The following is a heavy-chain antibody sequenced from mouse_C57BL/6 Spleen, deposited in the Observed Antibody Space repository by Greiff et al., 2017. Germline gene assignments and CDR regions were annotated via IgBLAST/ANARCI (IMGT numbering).Heavy chain of an antibody. V-gene: IGHV7-3*01. CDR1: GFTFTDYY. Sequence: EVQRVESGGGLVQPGGSLSLSCAASGFTFTDYYMSWVRQPPGKALEWLGFIRNKANGYTTEYSASVKGRFTISRDNSQSILYLQMNALRAEDSATYYCARSLRRYFDVWGTGTTVTVSS. CDR3: ARSLRRYFDV. J-gene: IGHJ1*03. CDR2: IRNKANGYTT.